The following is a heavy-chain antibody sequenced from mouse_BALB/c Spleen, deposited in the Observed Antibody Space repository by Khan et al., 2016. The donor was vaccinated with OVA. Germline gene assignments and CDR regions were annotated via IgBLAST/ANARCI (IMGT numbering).Heavy chain of an antibody. V-gene: IGHV3-2*02. Sequence: QLEESGPGLVKPSQSLSLTCTVTGYSITSDYAWNWLRQFPGNKLEWMGYISYSGRTSYNPSLKSRISITRDTSKNQLFLQLNSVTTEDTATYYCARSVTITTVVATDFDYWGQGTTLTVSS. CDR1: GYSITSDYA. CDR3: ARSVTITTVVATDFDY. D-gene: IGHD1-1*01. CDR2: ISYSGRT. J-gene: IGHJ2*01.